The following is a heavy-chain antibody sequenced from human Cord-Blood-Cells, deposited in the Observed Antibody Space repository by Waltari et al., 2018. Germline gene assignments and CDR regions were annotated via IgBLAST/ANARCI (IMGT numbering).Heavy chain of an antibody. CDR2: IYYSGSI. CDR3: ARFKSSSWDY. D-gene: IGHD6-13*01. V-gene: IGHV4-39*01. CDR1: GGSLSSSSYY. Sequence: QLQLQESGPGLVKPSETLSLTCTVSGGSLSSSSYYRGWIRQPPGKGLEWIGSIYYSGSIYYNPSLKSRVTISVDTSKNQFSLKLSSVTAADTAVYYCARFKSSSWDYWGQGTLVTVSS. J-gene: IGHJ4*02.